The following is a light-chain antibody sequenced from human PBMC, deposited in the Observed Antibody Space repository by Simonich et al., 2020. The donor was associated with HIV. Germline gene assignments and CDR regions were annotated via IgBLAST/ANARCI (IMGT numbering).Light chain of an antibody. Sequence: QTVVTQEPSFSVSPGGTVTLTCGLNSGSVSTNKYPSWYQQTPGQAPRTLIYSTNIRSSGVPDRFSGSILGNKAALTITGAQADDECDYYCVLYLGSGISVFGGGTKLTVL. CDR3: VLYLGSGISV. J-gene: IGLJ3*02. V-gene: IGLV8-61*01. CDR2: STN. CDR1: SGSVSTNKY.